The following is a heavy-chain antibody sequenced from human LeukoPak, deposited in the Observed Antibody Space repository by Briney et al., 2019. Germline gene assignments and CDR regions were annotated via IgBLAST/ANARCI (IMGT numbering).Heavy chain of an antibody. CDR3: ARVGGYDQVGYNWFDP. D-gene: IGHD5-12*01. V-gene: IGHV1-2*02. CDR1: GYTFTGYY. J-gene: IGHJ5*02. CDR2: INPNSGGT. Sequence: GASVRVSCKASGYTFTGYYMHWVRQAPGQGLEWMGWINPNSGGTNYAQKFQGRVTMTRDTSISTAYMELSRLRSDDTAVYYCARVGGYDQVGYNWFDPWGQGTLVTVSS.